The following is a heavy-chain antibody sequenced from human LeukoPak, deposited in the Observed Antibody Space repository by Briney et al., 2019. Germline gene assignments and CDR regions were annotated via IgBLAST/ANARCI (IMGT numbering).Heavy chain of an antibody. CDR3: AKRSGSYGPFDY. Sequence: GGSLRLSCAVSGFIFSSYTMSWVRQAPGKGLEWVSALSGSGGSTYYADSVKGRFTISRDNSKNTLYLQMNSLRADDTAVYYCAKRSGSYGPFDYWGQGILVTVSS. CDR2: LSGSGGST. D-gene: IGHD3-10*01. J-gene: IGHJ4*02. CDR1: GFIFSSYT. V-gene: IGHV3-23*01.